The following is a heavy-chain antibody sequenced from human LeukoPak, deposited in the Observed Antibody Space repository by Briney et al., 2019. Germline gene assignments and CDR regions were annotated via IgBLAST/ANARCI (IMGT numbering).Heavy chain of an antibody. Sequence: GGSLRLSCAATGFSFSDYAMSWVRQAPARGPEGVSSIRGGGATFYADSVKGRSTLSRDDSRNTVYLQLNNLRVEDTAIYYCAKANWVSNADAVWWGQGTRVTVSS. J-gene: IGHJ4*02. CDR1: GFSFSDYA. CDR2: IRGGGAT. CDR3: AKANWVSNADAVW. D-gene: IGHD1-1*01. V-gene: IGHV3-23*01.